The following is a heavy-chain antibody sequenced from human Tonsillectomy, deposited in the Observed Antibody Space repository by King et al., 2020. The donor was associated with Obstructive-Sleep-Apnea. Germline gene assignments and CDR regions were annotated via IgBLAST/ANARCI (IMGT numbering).Heavy chain of an antibody. CDR3: ARDDSSSWYAAGYYFDY. V-gene: IGHV3-66*01. CDR2: IYSGGST. CDR1: GFTVSSNY. Sequence: QLVQSGGGLVQPGGSLRLSCAASGFTVSSNYMSWVRQAPGKGLEWVSVIYSGGSTYYADSVQGRFTISRDNSKNTLYLQMNSLRAEDTAMYYCARDDSSSWYAAGYYFDYWGQGTLVTVSS. D-gene: IGHD6-13*01. J-gene: IGHJ4*02.